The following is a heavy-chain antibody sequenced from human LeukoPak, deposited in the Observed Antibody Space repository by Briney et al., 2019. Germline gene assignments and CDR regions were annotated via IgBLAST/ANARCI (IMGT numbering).Heavy chain of an antibody. D-gene: IGHD5/OR15-5a*01. CDR1: GFTFSSYG. CDR2: ISYDGSNK. J-gene: IGHJ6*02. CDR3: AKGSTQDYGMDV. Sequence: PGGSLRLSCAASGFTFSSYGMHWVRQAPGKGLEWVAVISYDGSNKYYADSVKGRFTISRDNSKNTLYLQMNSLRAEDTAVYYCAKGSTQDYGMDVWGQGTTVTVSS. V-gene: IGHV3-30*18.